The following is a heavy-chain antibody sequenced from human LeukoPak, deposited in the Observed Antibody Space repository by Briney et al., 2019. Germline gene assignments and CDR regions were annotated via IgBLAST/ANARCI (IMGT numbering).Heavy chain of an antibody. CDR3: ARGDGYNFFDY. Sequence: PGGSLRLSCAASGFTFSDYYMSWIRQAPGKGLEWVSYISSSSSYTNYADSVKGRFTISRDNSENTLYLKMKSLRAEDTDVYYCARGDGYNFFDYWGQGTLVTVSS. D-gene: IGHD5-24*01. CDR1: GFTFSDYY. V-gene: IGHV3-11*05. J-gene: IGHJ4*02. CDR2: ISSSSSYT.